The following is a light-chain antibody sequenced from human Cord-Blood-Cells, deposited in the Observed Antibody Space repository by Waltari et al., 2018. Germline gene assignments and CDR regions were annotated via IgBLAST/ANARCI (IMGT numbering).Light chain of an antibody. CDR2: DVS. Sequence: QSALTQPASVSGSPGQSITIASPGTSSDVGGSHSVSWYQQHPGKAPKLMIYDVSKRPSGVSNRFSGSKSGNTASLTISGLQAEDEADYYCSSYTSSSTFPYVFGTGTKVTVL. CDR1: SSDVGGSHS. J-gene: IGLJ1*01. V-gene: IGLV2-14*01. CDR3: SSYTSSSTFPYV.